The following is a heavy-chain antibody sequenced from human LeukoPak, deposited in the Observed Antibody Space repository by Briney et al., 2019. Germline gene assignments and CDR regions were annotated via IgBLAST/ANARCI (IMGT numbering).Heavy chain of an antibody. CDR2: ISSSSSYT. D-gene: IGHD5-18*01. CDR1: GFTFSSYW. V-gene: IGHV3-21*01. Sequence: GGSLRLSCAASGFTFSSYWVHWVRQAPGKGLEWVSSISSSSSYTYYAASVKGRFTISRDNAKNSLYLQMNSLRAEDTAVYYCARDQNSYGYCYFDYWGQGTLVTVSS. J-gene: IGHJ4*02. CDR3: ARDQNSYGYCYFDY.